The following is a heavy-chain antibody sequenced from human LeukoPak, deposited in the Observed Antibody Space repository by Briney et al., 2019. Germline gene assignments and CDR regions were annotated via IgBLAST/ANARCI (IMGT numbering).Heavy chain of an antibody. CDR3: ARHDYGGDRPGDY. CDR1: GYSFTSYW. Sequence: GESLKISCKGSGYSFTSYWIGWVRQMPGKGLEWMGIIYPGDSDTRYSPSLQGQVTISADKSISTASLQWSTLKASDTAMYYCARHDYGGDRPGDYWGQGTLVTVSS. D-gene: IGHD4-23*01. V-gene: IGHV5-51*01. J-gene: IGHJ4*02. CDR2: IYPGDSDT.